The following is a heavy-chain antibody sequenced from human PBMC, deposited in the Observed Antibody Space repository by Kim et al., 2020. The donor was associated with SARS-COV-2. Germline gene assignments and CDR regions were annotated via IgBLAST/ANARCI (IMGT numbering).Heavy chain of an antibody. D-gene: IGHD3-9*01. J-gene: IGHJ4*02. CDR1: GGSFSGYY. CDR3: ARTGSGLYFDY. V-gene: IGHV4-34*01. CDR2: INHSGST. Sequence: SETLSLTCAVYGGSFSGYYWSWIRQPPGKGLEWIGEINHSGSTNYNPSLKSRVTISVDTSKNQFSLKLSSVTAADTAVYYCARTGSGLYFDYWGQGTLVTVSS.